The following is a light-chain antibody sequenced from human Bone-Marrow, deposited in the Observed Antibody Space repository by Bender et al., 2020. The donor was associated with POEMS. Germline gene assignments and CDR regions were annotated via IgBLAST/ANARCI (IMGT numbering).Light chain of an antibody. CDR1: SGDY. J-gene: IGLJ2*01. Sequence: QSALTQPASVSGSPGQSVTISCTGGSGDYVSWFQQNPGKAPKLLIYEVTKRPSGVPARFSGSKSGNTASLTVSSLQAEDEADYYCSSYGGSNNLLFGGGTKLTVL. V-gene: IGLV2-8*01. CDR3: SSYGGSNNLL. CDR2: EVT.